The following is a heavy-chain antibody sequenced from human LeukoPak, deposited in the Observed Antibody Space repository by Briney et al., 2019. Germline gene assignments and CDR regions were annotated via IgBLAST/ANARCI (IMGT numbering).Heavy chain of an antibody. CDR2: ILYDVSNK. CDR1: GFTFSSYG. CDR3: AKALSGLDPYYYRMDV. D-gene: IGHD3-22*01. J-gene: IGHJ6*02. V-gene: IGHV3-30*18. Sequence: GRSLRLSCAASGFTFSSYGMHWVRQAPGKGLEWVAVILYDVSNKYYADSVKGRFTIYRDNSKKSLYLQINSLRAEDTAVYYCAKALSGLDPYYYRMDVWGQGTTVTVSS.